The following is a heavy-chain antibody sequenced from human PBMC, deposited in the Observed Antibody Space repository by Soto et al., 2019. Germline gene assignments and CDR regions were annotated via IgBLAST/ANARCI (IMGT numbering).Heavy chain of an antibody. J-gene: IGHJ4*02. V-gene: IGHV2-5*02. CDR1: GFSLSTSGVG. CDR2: IYWDDDK. Sequence: QITLKESGPTLVKPTQTLTLTCTFSGFSLSTSGVGVGWIRQPPGKALEWLALIYWDDDKRYSPSLKSRHTNTRDTPKNQVALTRTNMDPVNTATYFGAHNPYSSSPDFDYWGQGTVVTVS. D-gene: IGHD6-6*01. CDR3: AHNPYSSSPDFDY.